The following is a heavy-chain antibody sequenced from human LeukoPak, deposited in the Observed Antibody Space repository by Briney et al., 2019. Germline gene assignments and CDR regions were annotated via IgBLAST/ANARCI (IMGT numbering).Heavy chain of an antibody. J-gene: IGHJ6*02. CDR1: GFTFSSYS. Sequence: GGSLRLSCAASGFTFSSYSMNWVRQAPGKGLERVSSISSSSSYIYYADSVKGRFTTSRDNAKNSLYLQMNSLRAEDTAVYYCAIVDTAPGFNYYYGMDVWGQGTTVTVSS. CDR2: ISSSSSYI. CDR3: AIVDTAPGFNYYYGMDV. V-gene: IGHV3-21*01. D-gene: IGHD5-18*01.